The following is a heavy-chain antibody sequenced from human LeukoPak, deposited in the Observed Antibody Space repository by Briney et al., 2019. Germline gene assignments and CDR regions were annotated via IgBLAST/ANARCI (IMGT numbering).Heavy chain of an antibody. CDR3: ARSYDTPLTGPTLD. Sequence: ASVKVSCKASGYTFTSYGISWVRQAPGQGLEWMGWISAYNGNTNYAQKLHGRVTMTTDTSTSTAYMELRSLRSDDTAVYYCARSYDTPLTGPTLDWGQGTLVTVSS. D-gene: IGHD3-9*01. V-gene: IGHV1-18*01. CDR1: GYTFTSYG. J-gene: IGHJ4*02. CDR2: ISAYNGNT.